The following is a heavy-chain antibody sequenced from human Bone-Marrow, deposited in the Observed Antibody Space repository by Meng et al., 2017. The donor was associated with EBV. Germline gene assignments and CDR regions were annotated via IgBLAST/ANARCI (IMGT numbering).Heavy chain of an antibody. V-gene: IGHV4-61*01. J-gene: IGHJ4*02. CDR3: ARVALAVAGYFDY. Sequence: PGLVNLSWTLYLPCTGSGGSTSSGSYSCSLIRHPPWMGLEWICNIYYSGSTTYSPSLKSRVTISVDTSKNQFSLKLSSVTAADTAVYYCARVALAVAGYFDYWGQGTLVTVSS. CDR1: GGSTSSGSYS. D-gene: IGHD6-19*01. CDR2: IYYSGST.